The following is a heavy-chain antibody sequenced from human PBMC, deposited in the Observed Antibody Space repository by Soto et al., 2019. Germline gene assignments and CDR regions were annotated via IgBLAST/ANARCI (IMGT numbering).Heavy chain of an antibody. CDR1: VGSFSSYY. D-gene: IGHD3-22*01. J-gene: IGHJ4*02. CDR2: IYYSGST. Sequence: YTPSLTSTLSVGSFSSYYWSRIRQPPGKGMEWIGYIYYSGSTHYNPSLKSRVTISVDTSKNQFSLKLSSVTAADTAVYYSARVEGYDSSGYYYVGEYGFDYRRQVNP. CDR3: ARVEGYDSSGYYYVGEYGFDY. V-gene: IGHV4-59*07.